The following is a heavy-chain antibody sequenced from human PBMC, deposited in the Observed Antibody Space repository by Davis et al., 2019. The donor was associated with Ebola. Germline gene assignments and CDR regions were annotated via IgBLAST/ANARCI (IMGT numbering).Heavy chain of an antibody. CDR3: ARDLRYCSGGSCYWGWFDP. Sequence: ASVKVSCKASGYTFTSYGISWERQAAGQGLDWMGWIRAYNGNTNYAQKLQGRVTMTTDTSTSTAYMELRSLRSEDTAVYYCARDLRYCSGGSCYWGWFDPWGQGTLVTVSS. CDR1: GYTFTSYG. D-gene: IGHD2-15*01. V-gene: IGHV1-18*01. J-gene: IGHJ5*02. CDR2: IRAYNGNT.